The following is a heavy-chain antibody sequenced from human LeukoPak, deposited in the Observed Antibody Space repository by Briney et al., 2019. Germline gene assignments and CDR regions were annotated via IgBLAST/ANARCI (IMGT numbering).Heavy chain of an antibody. J-gene: IGHJ4*02. CDR2: ISWNSATI. Sequence: GRSLRLSCVASGFTFDDYAMHWVRQAPGKGLEWVSGISWNSATIGYADSVKGRFTISRDNAKNSLYLQMNSLRAEDTALYYCAKTHIPLSSSWSLDYWGQGTLVTVSS. CDR3: AKTHIPLSSSWSLDY. V-gene: IGHV3-9*01. CDR1: GFTFDDYA. D-gene: IGHD6-13*01.